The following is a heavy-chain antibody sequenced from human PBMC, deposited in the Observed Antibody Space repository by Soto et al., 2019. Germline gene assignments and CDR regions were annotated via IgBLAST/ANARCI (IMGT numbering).Heavy chain of an antibody. J-gene: IGHJ5*02. Sequence: PSETLSLTCTVSGGSISSGGYYWSWIRQHPGKGLEWIGYIYYSGSTYYNPSLKSRVTISVDTSKNQFSLKLSSVTAADTAVYYCARDAYGDYVSHWFDPWGQGTLVTVSS. CDR1: GGSISSGGYY. CDR2: IYYSGST. CDR3: ARDAYGDYVSHWFDP. D-gene: IGHD4-17*01. V-gene: IGHV4-31*03.